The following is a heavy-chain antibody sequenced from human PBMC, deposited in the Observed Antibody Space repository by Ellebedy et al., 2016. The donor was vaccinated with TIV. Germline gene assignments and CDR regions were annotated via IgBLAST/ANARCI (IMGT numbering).Heavy chain of an antibody. J-gene: IGHJ4*02. V-gene: IGHV1-18*01. D-gene: IGHD2-8*01. CDR1: GYAFDRYI. CDR2: ISAYTGDT. CDR3: ARDMVQGMVSKYLWFDY. Sequence: ASVKVSCKASGYAFDRYIISWVRQAPGQGLEWMGWISAYTGDTNYAQKFRDRVTLTTDTSTSTAYMDLRSLTSDDTAVYYCARDMVQGMVSKYLWFDYWGQGTLVTVSS.